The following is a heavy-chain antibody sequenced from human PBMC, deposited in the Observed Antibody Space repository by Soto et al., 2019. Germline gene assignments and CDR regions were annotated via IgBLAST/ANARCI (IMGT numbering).Heavy chain of an antibody. V-gene: IGHV3-74*01. D-gene: IGHD1-1*01. CDR3: ARDVENDGNYYIDA. CDR2: MNGDGRKI. CDR1: GFPLSGYW. Sequence: EVQLVESGGGFVQPGGSLRLSCAASGFPLSGYWMHWVRQAPGKGLVWVSRMNGDGRKIDYADSVKGRFTISRDNAENTLYLQMNSLRAEDTAVYYCARDVENDGNYYIDARGKGTTVTVSS. J-gene: IGHJ6*03.